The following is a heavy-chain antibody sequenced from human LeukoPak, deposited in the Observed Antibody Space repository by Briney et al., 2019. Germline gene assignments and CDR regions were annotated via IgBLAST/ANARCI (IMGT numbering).Heavy chain of an antibody. J-gene: IGHJ6*03. CDR1: GFTFSSYA. V-gene: IGHV3-64*01. Sequence: GGSLRLSCAASGFTFSSYAMHWARQAPGKGLEYVSAISSNGGSTYYANSVKGRFTISRDNSKNTLYLQMGSLRAEDMAVYYCARDSLDCSSTSCYGYYYYMDVWGKGTTVTVSS. CDR3: ARDSLDCSSTSCYGYYYYMDV. CDR2: ISSNGGST. D-gene: IGHD2-2*01.